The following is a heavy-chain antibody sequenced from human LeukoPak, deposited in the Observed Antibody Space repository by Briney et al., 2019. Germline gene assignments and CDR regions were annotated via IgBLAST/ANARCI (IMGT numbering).Heavy chain of an antibody. V-gene: IGHV3-7*01. Sequence: QSGGSLRLSCAASGLIVSNYWMSWVRQAPGKGLEWVANIKQDGSEKYYVDSVKGRFTISRDNSKNTLYLQMNSLRAEDTAVYYCARDRGTTGTTYIDYWGQGTLVTVSS. CDR2: IKQDGSEK. CDR1: GLIVSNYW. J-gene: IGHJ4*02. CDR3: ARDRGTTGTTYIDY. D-gene: IGHD1-1*01.